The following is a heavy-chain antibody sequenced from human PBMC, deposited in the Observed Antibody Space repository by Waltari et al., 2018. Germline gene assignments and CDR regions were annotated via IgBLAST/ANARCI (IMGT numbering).Heavy chain of an antibody. Sequence: EVQLVESGGGLIQPGGSLRLSCLASGFTFSATSVNWVRQAAGKGLEWVSVISSGGKTIYYADSVKGRFTISRDNAKNSLFLQMNSLRDEDTAVYYCARGITLDVWGQGTTVTVSS. CDR3: ARGITLDV. CDR2: ISSGGKTI. J-gene: IGHJ6*02. CDR1: GFTFSATS. V-gene: IGHV3-48*02.